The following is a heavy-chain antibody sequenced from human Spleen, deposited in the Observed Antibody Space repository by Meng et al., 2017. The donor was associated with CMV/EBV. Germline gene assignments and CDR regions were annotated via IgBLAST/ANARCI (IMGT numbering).Heavy chain of an antibody. V-gene: IGHV1-69*05. CDR3: ATPVGTGGNYFDY. Sequence: KASGRTFTSFAISWVRQAPWQGLELMGGIIPIFGTANYAQKFQGRVTITTDESTSTAYMELSSLRSEDTAVYYCATPVGTGGNYFDYWGQGTLVTVSS. CDR2: IIPIFGTA. D-gene: IGHD2-21*02. CDR1: GRTFTSFA. J-gene: IGHJ4*02.